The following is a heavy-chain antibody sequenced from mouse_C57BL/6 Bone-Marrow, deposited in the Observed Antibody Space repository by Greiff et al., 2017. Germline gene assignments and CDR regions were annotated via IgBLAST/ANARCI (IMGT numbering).Heavy chain of an antibody. Sequence: VQLQQSGPGLVAPSQSLSITCTVSGFSLTSYAISWVRQPPGKGLEWLGVIWTGGGTNYNSALKSRLSISKDNSKSQVFLKMNSLQTDDTARYYCARKRGREKRYAMDYWGQGTSVTVSS. J-gene: IGHJ4*01. CDR2: IWTGGGT. V-gene: IGHV2-9-1*01. CDR1: GFSLTSYA. CDR3: ARKRGREKRYAMDY.